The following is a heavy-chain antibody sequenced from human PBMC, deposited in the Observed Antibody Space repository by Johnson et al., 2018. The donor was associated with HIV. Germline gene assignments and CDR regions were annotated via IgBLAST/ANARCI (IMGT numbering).Heavy chain of an antibody. V-gene: IGHV3-20*04. D-gene: IGHD6-19*01. J-gene: IGHJ3*02. CDR2: INWNGGST. CDR1: GFTFDDYG. Sequence: VQLVESGGGVIRPGGSLRLSCAASGFTFDDYGMSWVRQAPGKGLEWVSGINWNGGSTGYADSVKGRFTISRYNAKNSLYLKMNSLRAEDTALDYVARSGAGAAFDIWGQGTMVTVSS. CDR3: ARSGAGAAFDI.